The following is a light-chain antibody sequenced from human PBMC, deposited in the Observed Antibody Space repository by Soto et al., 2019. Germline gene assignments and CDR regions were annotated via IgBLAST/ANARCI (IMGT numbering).Light chain of an antibody. CDR2: GAS. CDR1: QSVSSSY. J-gene: IGKJ1*01. Sequence: EIVLTQSPGTLSLSPGERATLSCRASQSVSSSYLAWYQQKPGQAPRLLIYGASSRATGIPDRFSGSGSGTDLTLTISRLETEDLAVDDSQKERSVTRTFGKGTRLDIK. V-gene: IGKV3-20*01. CDR3: QKERSVTRT.